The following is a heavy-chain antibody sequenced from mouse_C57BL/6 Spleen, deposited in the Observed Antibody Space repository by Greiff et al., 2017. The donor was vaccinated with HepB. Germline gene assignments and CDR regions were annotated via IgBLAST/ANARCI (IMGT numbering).Heavy chain of an antibody. Sequence: VQLQQPGAELVKPGASVKLSCKASGYTFTSYWMHWVKQRPGQGLEWIGMIHPNSGSTNYNEKFKSKATLTVDKSSSTAYMQLSSLTSEDSAVYYCARRYYGSRYYYAMDYWGQGTSVTVSS. CDR1: GYTFTSYW. D-gene: IGHD1-1*01. V-gene: IGHV1-64*01. J-gene: IGHJ4*01. CDR3: ARRYYGSRYYYAMDY. CDR2: IHPNSGST.